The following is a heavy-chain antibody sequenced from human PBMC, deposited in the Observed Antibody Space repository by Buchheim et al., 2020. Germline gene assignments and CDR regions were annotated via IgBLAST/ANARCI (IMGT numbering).Heavy chain of an antibody. CDR3: ASTSSYGDYAFDI. V-gene: IGHV4-34*01. CDR2: INHSGST. CDR1: GGSFSGYY. Sequence: QVQLQQWGAGLLKPSETLSLTCAVYGGSFSGYYWSWIRQPPGKGLEWIGEINHSGSTNYNPSLKSRVTISVDTSKNKSSLKLSSVTAADTAVYYCASTSSYGDYAFDIWGQGT. J-gene: IGHJ3*02. D-gene: IGHD4-17*01.